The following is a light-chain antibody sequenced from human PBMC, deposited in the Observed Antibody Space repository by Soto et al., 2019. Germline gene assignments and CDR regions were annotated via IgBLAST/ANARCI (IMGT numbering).Light chain of an antibody. J-gene: IGKJ2*01. CDR2: GAS. CDR3: QQYGSSPEYT. CDR1: QSVSSSY. Sequence: EMALTQSPGTLSLSPGERATLSCRASQSVSSSYLAWYQQKPGQAPRLLIYGASSRATGIPDRFSGSWSGTDFTLTSSRLESEDVAVYDCQQYGSSPEYTFGQGTKLEIK. V-gene: IGKV3-20*01.